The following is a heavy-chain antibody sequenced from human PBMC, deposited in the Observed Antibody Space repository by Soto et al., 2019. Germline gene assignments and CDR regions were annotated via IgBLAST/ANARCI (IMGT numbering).Heavy chain of an antibody. Sequence: QVQLQESGPGLVKPSQTLPLTCTVSGGSISSGGYYWSWMRQHPGKGLEWIGYIYYTGSTYYNPSLESRITISLDTSKNHFSLKLNSVTAADTAVYYCARGYSSRWYEGNWVDPWGQGTLVTVSS. CDR2: IYYTGST. J-gene: IGHJ5*02. CDR1: GGSISSGGYY. D-gene: IGHD6-13*01. V-gene: IGHV4-31*03. CDR3: ARGYSSRWYEGNWVDP.